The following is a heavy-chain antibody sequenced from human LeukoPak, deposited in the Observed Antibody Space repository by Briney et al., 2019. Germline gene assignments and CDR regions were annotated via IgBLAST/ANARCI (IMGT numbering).Heavy chain of an antibody. CDR2: ISWNSGKR. J-gene: IGHJ4*02. Sequence: SGRSLRLSCAASGFIFGDYAMPWVRQLPGKGLEWVSGISWNSGKRDYGDSVKGRFTISRDNAKNSLYLQMNSLRVEDTALYYCVKHSGGDHGDYAAFDYWGQGTLVTVSS. D-gene: IGHD2-21*02. CDR1: GFIFGDYA. CDR3: VKHSGGDHGDYAAFDY. V-gene: IGHV3-9*01.